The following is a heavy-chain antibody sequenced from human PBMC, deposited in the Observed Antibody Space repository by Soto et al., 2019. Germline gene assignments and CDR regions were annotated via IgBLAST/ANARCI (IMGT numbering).Heavy chain of an antibody. CDR3: ARDSSGWYLYFPH. J-gene: IGHJ1*01. D-gene: IGHD6-19*01. V-gene: IGHV3-66*01. CDR1: GFTVSSNY. CDR2: IYSGGST. Sequence: VGSLRLSCAASGFTVSSNYMSWVRQAPGKGLEWVSVIYSGGSTYYADSVKGRFTISRDNSKNTLYLQMNSLRAEDTAVYYCARDSSGWYLYFPHWGQGTLVTVSS.